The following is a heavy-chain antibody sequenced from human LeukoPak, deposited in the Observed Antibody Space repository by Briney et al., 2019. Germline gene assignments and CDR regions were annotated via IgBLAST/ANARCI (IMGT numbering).Heavy chain of an antibody. CDR3: ARGAQNAFDI. Sequence: SETLSLTCTVSGASMTNYYWNWIRQPPGKGLEWIGYIYYNGITNYNPSLKSRVTISIDTSKSQFSLKLSSVTAADTAVYYCARGAQNAFDIWGQGTMVTVSS. V-gene: IGHV4-59*01. CDR1: GASMTNYY. J-gene: IGHJ3*02. CDR2: IYYNGIT.